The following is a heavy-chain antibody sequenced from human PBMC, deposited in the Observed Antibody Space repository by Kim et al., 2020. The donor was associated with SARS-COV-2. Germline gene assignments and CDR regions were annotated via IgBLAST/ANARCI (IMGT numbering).Heavy chain of an antibody. Sequence: GGSLRLSCTASGFTFGDYAMSWVRQAPGKGLEWVGFIRSKAYGGTTEYAASVKGRFTISRDDSKSIAYLQMNSLKTEDTAVYYCTRERYSSSWYRGDYWGQGTLVTVSS. CDR3: TRERYSSSWYRGDY. V-gene: IGHV3-49*04. J-gene: IGHJ4*02. CDR2: IRSKAYGGTT. D-gene: IGHD6-13*01. CDR1: GFTFGDYA.